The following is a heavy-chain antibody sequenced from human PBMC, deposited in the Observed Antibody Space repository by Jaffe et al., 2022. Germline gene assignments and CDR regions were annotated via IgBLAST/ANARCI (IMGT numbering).Heavy chain of an antibody. Sequence: QVQLQESGPGLVKPSQTLSLTCTVSGGSISSGSYYWSWIRQPAGKGLEWIGRIYTSGSTNYNPSLKSRVTISVDTSKNQFSLKLSSVTAADTAVYYCARDFLGFDSSGYYVVDNWFDPWGQGTLVTVSS. J-gene: IGHJ5*02. D-gene: IGHD3-22*01. CDR1: GGSISSGSYY. CDR2: IYTSGST. CDR3: ARDFLGFDSSGYYVVDNWFDP. V-gene: IGHV4-61*02.